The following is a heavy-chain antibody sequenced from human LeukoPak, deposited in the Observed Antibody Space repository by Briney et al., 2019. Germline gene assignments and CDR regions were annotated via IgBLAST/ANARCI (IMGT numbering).Heavy chain of an antibody. V-gene: IGHV3-48*02. Sequence: QPGGSLRLSCAASGFTFSSYAMSWVRQTPGKGLEWVSYISGSSSTIYYADSVKGRFTISRDNAKNSLYLQMNSLRDEDTAVYYCARDRMVRGFIIPGQLDYWGQGTLVPVSS. CDR2: ISGSSSTI. D-gene: IGHD3-10*01. CDR1: GFTFSSYA. CDR3: ARDRMVRGFIIPGQLDY. J-gene: IGHJ4*02.